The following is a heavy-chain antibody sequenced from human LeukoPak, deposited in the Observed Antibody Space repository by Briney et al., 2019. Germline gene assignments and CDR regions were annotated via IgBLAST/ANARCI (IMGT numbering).Heavy chain of an antibody. D-gene: IGHD6-6*01. J-gene: IGHJ5*02. CDR2: IKQDGSEK. V-gene: IGHV3-7*01. Sequence: PGGSLRLSCAASGFTFSSYWMSWVRQAPGKGLEWVANIKQDGSEKYYVDSVKGRFTISRDNAKNSLYLQMNSLRAEDTAVYYCARDDAPLAARPGWFDPWGQGTLVTVSS. CDR3: ARDDAPLAARPGWFDP. CDR1: GFTFSSYW.